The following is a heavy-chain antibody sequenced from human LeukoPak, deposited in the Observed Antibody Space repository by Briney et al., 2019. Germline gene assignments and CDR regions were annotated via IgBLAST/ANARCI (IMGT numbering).Heavy chain of an antibody. CDR1: GYTFTSYA. Sequence: ASVKVSCKASGYTFTSYAMNWVRQAPGQGIEWMGWINTNTGNPTYAQGFTGRFVFSLDTSVSTAYLQISSLKAEDTAVYYCARGESFYYYYMDVWDKGTTVTVSS. D-gene: IGHD3-10*01. CDR3: ARGESFYYYYMDV. J-gene: IGHJ6*03. V-gene: IGHV7-4-1*02. CDR2: INTNTGNP.